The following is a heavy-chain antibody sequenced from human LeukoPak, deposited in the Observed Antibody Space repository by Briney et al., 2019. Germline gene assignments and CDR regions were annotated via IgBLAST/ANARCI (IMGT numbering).Heavy chain of an antibody. Sequence: GGSLRLSCAASGFTVTNNYMSWVRQAPGKGLEWVSFISSSRSYIYYADSVKGRFTVSRDNSKTTLYLQMNSLRAEDTAVYYCAKGQHIVTTISQEGFDSWGQGTLVTVSS. D-gene: IGHD5-12*01. CDR1: GFTVTNNY. CDR2: ISSSRSYI. J-gene: IGHJ4*02. CDR3: AKGQHIVTTISQEGFDS. V-gene: IGHV3-21*01.